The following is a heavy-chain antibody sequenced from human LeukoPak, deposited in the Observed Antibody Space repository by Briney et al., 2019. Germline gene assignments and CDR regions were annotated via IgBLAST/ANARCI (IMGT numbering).Heavy chain of an antibody. Sequence: GGSLRLSCAASGFTFSSYAMSWVRQAPGKGLEWVSCISSGSTYIFYADSVRGRFAISRDNAKNSLYLQMNSLRADDTAVYYCVRENHGSFDYWGQGSLVTVSS. J-gene: IGHJ4*02. CDR2: ISSGSTYI. D-gene: IGHD1-14*01. V-gene: IGHV3-21*01. CDR1: GFTFSSYA. CDR3: VRENHGSFDY.